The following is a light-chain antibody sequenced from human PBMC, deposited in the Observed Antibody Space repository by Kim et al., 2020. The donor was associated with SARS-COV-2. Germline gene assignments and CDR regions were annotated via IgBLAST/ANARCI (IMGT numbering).Light chain of an antibody. CDR3: CSYAGSSTSVV. Sequence: QSALTQPASVSGSPGQSITISCTGTSSDVGSYNLVSWYQQHPGKAPKLMIYEVSKRPSGVSNRVSGSKSGNTASLTISGLQAEDEADYYCCSYAGSSTSVVFGGGTQLTVL. CDR1: SSDVGSYNL. CDR2: EVS. J-gene: IGLJ2*01. V-gene: IGLV2-23*02.